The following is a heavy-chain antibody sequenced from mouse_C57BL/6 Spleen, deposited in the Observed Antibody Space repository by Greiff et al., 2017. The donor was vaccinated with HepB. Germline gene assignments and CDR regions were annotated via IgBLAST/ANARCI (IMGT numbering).Heavy chain of an antibody. CDR1: GYTFTDYY. Sequence: EVQLQQSGPELVKPGASVKISCKASGYTFTDYYMNWVKQSHGKSLEWIGDINPNNGGTSYNQKFKGKATLTVDKSSSTAYMELRSLTSEDSAVYYCARGGAYYSNYGYFDYWGQGTTLTVSS. CDR3: ARGGAYYSNYGYFDY. D-gene: IGHD2-5*01. J-gene: IGHJ2*01. CDR2: INPNNGGT. V-gene: IGHV1-26*01.